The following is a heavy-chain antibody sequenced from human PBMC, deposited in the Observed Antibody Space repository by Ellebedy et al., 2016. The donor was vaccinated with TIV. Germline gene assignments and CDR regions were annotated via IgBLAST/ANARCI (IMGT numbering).Heavy chain of an antibody. J-gene: IGHJ6*02. Sequence: APVKVSCXASGYTFTSYYIHWVRQAPGQGLEWMGIIYPSGESTYYAQMFQDRVTMTRDTSTSTVYMDLSSLRSEDTAIYFCARGSNYGMDVWGQGTTVTVSS. CDR2: IYPSGEST. CDR1: GYTFTSYY. V-gene: IGHV1-46*01. CDR3: ARGSNYGMDV. D-gene: IGHD3/OR15-3a*01.